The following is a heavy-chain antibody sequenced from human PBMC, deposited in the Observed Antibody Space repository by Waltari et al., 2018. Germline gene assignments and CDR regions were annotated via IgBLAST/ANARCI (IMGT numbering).Heavy chain of an antibody. CDR3: TRGAFDS. CDR2: IISSSMSK. Sequence: EVQLVESGGGLVQPGGSLRLSCVASGFTCSKYSMNWVRQAPGKGLEWVSNIISSSMSKEYADSVEVRFTDSRDNAKNTLYLQMNNLRAEDTAVYYCTRGAFDSWGQGTLVTVSS. J-gene: IGHJ4*02. V-gene: IGHV3-48*04. CDR1: GFTCSKYS.